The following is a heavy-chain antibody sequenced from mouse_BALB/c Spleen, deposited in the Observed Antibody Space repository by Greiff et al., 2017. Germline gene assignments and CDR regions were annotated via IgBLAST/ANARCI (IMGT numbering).Heavy chain of an antibody. Sequence: EVKLVESGGGLVQPGGSRKLSCAASGFTFSSFGMHWVRQAPEKGLEWVAYISSGSSTIYYADTVKGRFTISRDNPKNTLFLQMTSLRSEDTAMYYCARWDYDDYYAMDYWGQGTSVTVSS. CDR2: ISSGSSTI. V-gene: IGHV5-17*02. J-gene: IGHJ4*01. D-gene: IGHD2-4*01. CDR1: GFTFSSFG. CDR3: ARWDYDDYYAMDY.